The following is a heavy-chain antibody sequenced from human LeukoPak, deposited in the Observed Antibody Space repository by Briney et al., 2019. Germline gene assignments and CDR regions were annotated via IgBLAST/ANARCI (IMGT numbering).Heavy chain of an antibody. D-gene: IGHD5-24*01. CDR2: ISYDGSNK. Sequence: PGGSLRLSCAASGFTFSSYAMSWVRQAPGKGLEWVAVISYDGSNKYYADSVKGRFTISRDNSKNTLYLQMNSLRAEDTAVYYCARDGRWLQFGYYFDYWGQGTLVTVSS. CDR3: ARDGRWLQFGYYFDY. J-gene: IGHJ4*02. V-gene: IGHV3-30-3*01. CDR1: GFTFSSYA.